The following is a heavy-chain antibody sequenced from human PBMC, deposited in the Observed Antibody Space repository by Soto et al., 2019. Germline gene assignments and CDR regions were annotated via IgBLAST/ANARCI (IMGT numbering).Heavy chain of an antibody. V-gene: IGHV1-18*01. D-gene: IGHD1-1*01. CDR1: GYTFTSYG. Sequence: QVQLVQSGAEVKKPGASVKVSCKASGYTFTSYGISWVRQAPGQGLEWMGWISAYNGNTNYAQKLQGRVTMTTDTATRTDYRELRSLRADDTAVYYWAREPKSTTGTTRPYYYYGMAVWGQGTTVTVSS. J-gene: IGHJ6*02. CDR3: AREPKSTTGTTRPYYYYGMAV. CDR2: ISAYNGNT.